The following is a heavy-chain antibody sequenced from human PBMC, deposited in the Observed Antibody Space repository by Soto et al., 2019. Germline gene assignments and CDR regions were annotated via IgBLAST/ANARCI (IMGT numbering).Heavy chain of an antibody. J-gene: IGHJ6*03. D-gene: IGHD6-19*01. V-gene: IGHV3-11*01. CDR2: ISSSGSTI. Sequence: PGGSLRLSCAASGFTFSDYYMSWIRQAPGKGLEWVSYISSSGSTIYYADSVKGRFTISRDNAKNSLYLQMNSLRAEDTAVYYCASRGHIAVAGTTLYYYYYMDVWGKGTTVTVSS. CDR3: ASRGHIAVAGTTLYYYYYMDV. CDR1: GFTFSDYY.